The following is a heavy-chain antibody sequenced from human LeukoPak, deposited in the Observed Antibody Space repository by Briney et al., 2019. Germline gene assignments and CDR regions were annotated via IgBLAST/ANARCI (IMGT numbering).Heavy chain of an antibody. CDR2: ISGSGGST. J-gene: IGHJ4*02. V-gene: IGHV3-23*01. CDR1: GFTFSSYS. CDR3: AKDRARAQWLEENDY. Sequence: PGGSLRLSCAASGFTFSSYSMNWVRQAPGKGLEWVSAISGSGGSTYYADSVKGRFTISRDNSKNTLYLQMNSLRAEDTAVYYCAKDRARAQWLEENDYWGQGTLVTVSS. D-gene: IGHD6-19*01.